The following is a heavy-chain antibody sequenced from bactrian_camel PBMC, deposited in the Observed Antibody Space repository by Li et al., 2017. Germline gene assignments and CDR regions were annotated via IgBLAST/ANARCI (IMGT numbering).Heavy chain of an antibody. CDR3: AAVWCVRGTLTLTPEKFHN. J-gene: IGHJ4*01. V-gene: IGHV3S60*01. D-gene: IGHD7*01. CDR2: IEQDGSI. Sequence: HVQLVESGGGSVQAGGSLTLACTASGFRVEDNDMGRYRQAPGDECELVSKIEQDGSILYSDFAKGRFTISHDNSKMTAYLQMDNLQPEDTAMYYCAAVWCVRGTLTLTPEKFHNWGQGTQVTVS. CDR1: GFRVEDND.